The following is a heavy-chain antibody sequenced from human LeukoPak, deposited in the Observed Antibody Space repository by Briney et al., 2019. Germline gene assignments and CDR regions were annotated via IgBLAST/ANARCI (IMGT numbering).Heavy chain of an antibody. D-gene: IGHD1-26*01. J-gene: IGHJ3*02. CDR3: ARAVLVGATTTGAFDI. CDR1: GGTFSSYA. V-gene: IGHV1-69*05. Sequence: GASVKVSCKASGGTFSSYAISWVRQAPGQGPEWMGGIIPIFGTANYAQKFQGRVTITTDESTSTAYMELSSLRSEDTAVYYCARAVLVGATTTGAFDIWGQGTMVTVSS. CDR2: IIPIFGTA.